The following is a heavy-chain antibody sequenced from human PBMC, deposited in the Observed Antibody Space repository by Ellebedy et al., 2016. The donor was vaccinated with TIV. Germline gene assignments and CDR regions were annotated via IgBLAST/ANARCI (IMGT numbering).Heavy chain of an antibody. V-gene: IGHV1-8*01. CDR1: GYTFTSYD. CDR3: ARRQFYMSDY. J-gene: IGHJ4*02. CDR2: MNPNSSNT. D-gene: IGHD5-24*01. Sequence: ASVKVSCKTSGYTFTSYDINWVRQATGQGLEWIGWMNPNSSNTGYAQKFQGRVTMTRNTSISTVYMELSSLRSEDTAVYYCARRQFYMSDYWGQGTLVTVSS.